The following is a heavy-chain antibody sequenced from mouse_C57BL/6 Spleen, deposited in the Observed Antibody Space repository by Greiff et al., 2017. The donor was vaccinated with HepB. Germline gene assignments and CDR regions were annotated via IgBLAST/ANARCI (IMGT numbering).Heavy chain of an antibody. CDR1: GYTFTSYG. D-gene: IGHD1-1*01. J-gene: IGHJ1*03. V-gene: IGHV1-81*01. Sequence: VKLMESGAELARPGASVKLSCKASGYTFTSYGISWVKQRTGQGLEWIGEIYPRSGNTYYNEKFKGKATLTADKSSSTAYMELRSLTSEDSAVYFCARDGSSLSYWYFDVWGTGTTVTVSS. CDR3: ARDGSSLSYWYFDV. CDR2: IYPRSGNT.